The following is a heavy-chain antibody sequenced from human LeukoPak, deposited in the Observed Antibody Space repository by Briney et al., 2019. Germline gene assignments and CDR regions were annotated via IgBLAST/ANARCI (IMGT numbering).Heavy chain of an antibody. CDR1: GDSFSSHY. CDR3: ARDLVTVTKGFDI. CDR2: ISHIGRT. V-gene: IGHV4-59*11. D-gene: IGHD4-17*01. Sequence: SETLSFTCAVSGDSFSSHYWTWLRQSPGTGLEGIGYISHIGRTNYNPSLKSRVTISIDTSKNQFSLKLRSVTAADTAVYYCARDLVTVTKGFDIWGQGTMVSVSS. J-gene: IGHJ3*02.